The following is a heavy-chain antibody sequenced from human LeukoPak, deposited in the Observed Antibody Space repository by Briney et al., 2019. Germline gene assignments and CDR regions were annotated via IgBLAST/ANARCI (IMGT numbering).Heavy chain of an antibody. V-gene: IGHV3-66*01. CDR2: IYSGSTT. D-gene: IGHD3-22*01. CDR1: GFTVSTNY. CDR3: ARTYYYDISGPD. Sequence: GGSLRLSCAASGFTVSTNYLSWVRQAPGKGLEWVSVIYSGSTTHYADSVKGRFTISRDNSKNTLYLQMNSLRVEDTAVYYCARTYYYDISGPDWGQGTLVTGSS. J-gene: IGHJ4*02.